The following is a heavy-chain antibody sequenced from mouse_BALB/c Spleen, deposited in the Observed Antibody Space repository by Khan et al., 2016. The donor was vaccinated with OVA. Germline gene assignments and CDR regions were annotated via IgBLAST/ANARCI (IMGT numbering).Heavy chain of an antibody. Sequence: EVQLVESGPGLVKPSQSLSLTCTVTGYSITSDYAWNWIRQFPGNNLEWMGYISYSGNTKYTPSLKSRISITRDTSKNQFFLQLNSVTIEDCARDYCARNEGEDFDYWGQGTTLTVSS. CDR1: GYSITSDYA. CDR2: ISYSGNT. J-gene: IGHJ2*01. V-gene: IGHV3-2*02. CDR3: ARNEGEDFDY.